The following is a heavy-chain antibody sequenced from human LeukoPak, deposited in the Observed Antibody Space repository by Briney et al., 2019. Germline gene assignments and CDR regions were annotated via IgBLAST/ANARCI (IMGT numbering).Heavy chain of an antibody. Sequence: GGSLRLSCAASGFTFSSYAMHWVRQAPGKGLEWVAVISYDGSNKYYADSVKGRFTISRDNSKNTLYLQMNSLRAEDTAVYYCARDRNSYGDTYYFDYWGQGTLVTVS. CDR3: ARDRNSYGDTYYFDY. CDR2: ISYDGSNK. V-gene: IGHV3-30-3*01. D-gene: IGHD5-18*01. J-gene: IGHJ4*02. CDR1: GFTFSSYA.